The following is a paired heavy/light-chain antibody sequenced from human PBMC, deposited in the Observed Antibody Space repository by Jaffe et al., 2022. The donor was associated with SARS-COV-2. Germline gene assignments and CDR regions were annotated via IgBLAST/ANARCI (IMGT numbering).Heavy chain of an antibody. CDR1: GYTFTGHY. J-gene: IGHJ4*02. V-gene: IGHV1-2*02. Sequence: QVQLVQSGAEVKKPGASVKVSCKASGYTFTGHYIHWVRQAPGQGLEWMGWINPNTGGTFYAQNLKGRVTMTRDTSINTAYMDLSRLTSDDTALYYCAREIRGNSDYGKGFDYWGQGTRVTVSS. D-gene: IGHD3-10*01. CDR2: INPNTGGT. CDR3: AREIRGNSDYGKGFDY.
Light chain of an antibody. CDR2: EVN. J-gene: IGLJ1*01. V-gene: IGLV2-8*01. Sequence: QSALTQPPSASGSPGQSVTISCTGTSSDVGGYKYVSWYQQHPGKAPKLMIYEVNKRPSGVPDRFSGSKSGNTASLTVSGLQAEDEADYYCCSFSGSNNPYVFGTGTKVTVL. CDR3: CSFSGSNNPYV. CDR1: SSDVGGYKY.